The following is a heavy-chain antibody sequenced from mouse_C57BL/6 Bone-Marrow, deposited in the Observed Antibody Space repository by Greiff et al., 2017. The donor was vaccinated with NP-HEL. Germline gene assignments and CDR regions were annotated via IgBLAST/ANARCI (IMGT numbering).Heavy chain of an antibody. V-gene: IGHV1-81*01. D-gene: IGHD5-5*01. CDR2: IYPRSGNT. J-gene: IGHJ2*01. Sequence: VQLQQSGAELARPGASVKLSCKASGYTFTGYGISWVKQRTGQGLEWIGEIYPRSGNTYYNEKFKGKATLTADKSSSTAYMQLRSLTSEDSAVYFCARGLLTHFDYWGQGTTLTVSS. CDR3: ARGLLTHFDY. CDR1: GYTFTGYG.